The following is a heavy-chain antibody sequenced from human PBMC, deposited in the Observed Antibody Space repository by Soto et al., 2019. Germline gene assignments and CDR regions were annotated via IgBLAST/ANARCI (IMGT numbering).Heavy chain of an antibody. CDR3: ARVTDDSSGHDAFDI. D-gene: IGHD3-22*01. CDR2: ISYDGSNK. J-gene: IGHJ3*02. CDR1: GFTFSSYA. Sequence: QVQLVESGGGVVQPGRSLRLSCAASGFTFSSYAMHWVRQAPGKWLEGVAVISYDGSNKYYADSVKGRFTISRDNSKNTLYLQMNSLRAEDTAVYYCARVTDDSSGHDAFDIWGQGTMVTVSS. V-gene: IGHV3-30-3*01.